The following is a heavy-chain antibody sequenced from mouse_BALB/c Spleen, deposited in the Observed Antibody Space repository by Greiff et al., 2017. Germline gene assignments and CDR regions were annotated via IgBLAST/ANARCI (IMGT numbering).Heavy chain of an antibody. D-gene: IGHD1-1*02. CDR2: IYPSDSYT. J-gene: IGHJ3*01. V-gene: IGHV1-69*02. CDR1: GYTFTSDW. CDR3: SREGDYGPCFAS. Sequence: VQLQQPGAELVRPGASVKLSCKASGYTFTSDWINWVKQRPGQGLEWIGNIYPSDSYTNYNQKFKDKATLTVDKSSRTAYMHLSSPTSEDSAVYYYSREGDYGPCFASWGQGTLVTVSA.